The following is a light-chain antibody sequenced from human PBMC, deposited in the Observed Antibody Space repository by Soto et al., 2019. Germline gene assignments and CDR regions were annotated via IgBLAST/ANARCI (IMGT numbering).Light chain of an antibody. J-gene: IGKJ1*01. V-gene: IGKV1-6*01. Sequence: AIQMTQSPSSLSASVGDRVTITCRASQGIRNDLGWYQQKPGKAPKLLIYAASSLQSGVPSRFSGSGSGTDFSLTSSSLQPEDFATYYCLQVYNYPWTFGQGTKVEIK. CDR1: QGIRND. CDR2: AAS. CDR3: LQVYNYPWT.